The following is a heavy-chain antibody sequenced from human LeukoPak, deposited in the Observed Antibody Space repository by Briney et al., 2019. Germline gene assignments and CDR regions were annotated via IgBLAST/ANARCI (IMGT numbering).Heavy chain of an antibody. V-gene: IGHV5-51*01. J-gene: IGHJ4*02. CDR2: IYPGDSDT. CDR3: ARSQAVGTAYFDN. D-gene: IGHD6-13*01. Sequence: GESLKISCKGSGYTFISYWIGWVRQMPGKGLEGMGIIYPGDSDTRYSPSFQGQVTISADESISTAYLQWSSLKASDTAMYYCARSQAVGTAYFDNWGQGTLVTVS. CDR1: GYTFISYW.